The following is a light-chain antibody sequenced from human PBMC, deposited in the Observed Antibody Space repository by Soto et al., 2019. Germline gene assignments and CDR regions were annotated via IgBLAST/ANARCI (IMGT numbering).Light chain of an antibody. V-gene: IGKV1-5*03. CDR1: QSISSW. Sequence: DIQMTQSPSTLSASVGDRVTITCRASQSISSWLAWYQQKTGKAPKLLIYSASSLESGVPSRFSGSGSGTEFTLTINSLQPDDFATYYCQQYNSYWTFGQGTKVEIK. CDR3: QQYNSYWT. CDR2: SAS. J-gene: IGKJ1*01.